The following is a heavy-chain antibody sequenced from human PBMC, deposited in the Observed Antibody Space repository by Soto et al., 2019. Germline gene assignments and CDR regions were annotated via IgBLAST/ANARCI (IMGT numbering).Heavy chain of an antibody. CDR2: ITGSGDSA. CDR3: AKTYSSGWYGGDAFDI. V-gene: IGHV3-23*01. Sequence: EVHLLESGGGLVQPGGSLRLSCAASGFTFSSYAMSWVRQAPGKGLEWVSVITGSGDSAYYADSVKGRFTISRDNSKNTLYLQMNSLRAEDTAVYYCAKTYSSGWYGGDAFDIWGQGTMVTVSS. J-gene: IGHJ3*02. CDR1: GFTFSSYA. D-gene: IGHD6-19*01.